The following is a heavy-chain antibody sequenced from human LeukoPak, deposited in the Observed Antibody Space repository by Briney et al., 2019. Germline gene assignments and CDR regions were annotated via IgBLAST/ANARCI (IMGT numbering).Heavy chain of an antibody. J-gene: IGHJ4*02. D-gene: IGHD6-19*01. V-gene: IGHV3-21*01. CDR2: ISSSSSYI. Sequence: GGSLRLSCAASGFTFSSYSMNWVRQAPGKGLEWVSSISSSSSYIYYADSVKGRFTISRDNAKNSLYLQMNSLRAENTAVYYCARDHIAVAGPFDYWGQGTLVTVSS. CDR1: GFTFSSYS. CDR3: ARDHIAVAGPFDY.